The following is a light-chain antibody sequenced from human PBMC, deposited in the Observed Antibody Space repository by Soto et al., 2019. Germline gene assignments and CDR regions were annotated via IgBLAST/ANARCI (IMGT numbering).Light chain of an antibody. Sequence: QSALTQPRSVSGSPGQSVTISCTGTSSDVGGYNYVSWYQQHPGKAPKLMIYDVSKRPSGVPDRFSGSKSGNTASLTISGLQAEEESDYYSCSDAGSYTFSVFVTGNNVPVL. CDR3: CSDAGSYTFSV. CDR1: SSDVGGYNY. J-gene: IGLJ1*01. CDR2: DVS. V-gene: IGLV2-11*01.